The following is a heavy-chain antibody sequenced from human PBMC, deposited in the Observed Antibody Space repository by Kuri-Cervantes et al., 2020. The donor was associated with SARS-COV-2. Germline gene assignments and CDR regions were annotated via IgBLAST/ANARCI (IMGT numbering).Heavy chain of an antibody. V-gene: IGHV1-69*06. CDR2: IIPIFGTA. J-gene: IGHJ4*02. Sequence: SVKVSCKASGGTFSSYAISWVRQAPGQGLEWMGGIIPIFGTANYAQKFQGRVTMTEDTSTDTAYMELSSLRSEDTAVYYCATDHIAAAGLFDYRGQGTLVTVSS. D-gene: IGHD6-13*01. CDR3: ATDHIAAAGLFDY. CDR1: GGTFSSYA.